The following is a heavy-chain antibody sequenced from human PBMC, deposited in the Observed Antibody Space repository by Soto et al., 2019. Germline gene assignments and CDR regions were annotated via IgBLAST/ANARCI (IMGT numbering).Heavy chain of an antibody. CDR1: GFTFSTNG. CDR3: AKDRVESGLGEIDY. V-gene: IGHV3-30*18. CDR2: ISYDGSNK. J-gene: IGHJ4*02. D-gene: IGHD3-16*01. Sequence: QVRLVESGGGVVQPGRSLRLSCAASGFTFSTNGMHWVRQAPGKGLEWVAIISYDGSNKYYADSVKGRLTISRDNSKNTLYLQMNSLRAEDTAVYYCAKDRVESGLGEIDYWGQGTLVTVSS.